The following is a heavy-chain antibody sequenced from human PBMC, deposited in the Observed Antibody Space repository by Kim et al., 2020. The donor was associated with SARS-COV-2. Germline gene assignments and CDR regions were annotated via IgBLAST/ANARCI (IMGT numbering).Heavy chain of an antibody. V-gene: IGHV4-59*13. CDR2: IYYSGST. D-gene: IGHD2-2*02. CDR1: GGSISSYY. CDR3: ARRALGYCSSTSCYSAMDV. J-gene: IGHJ6*02. Sequence: SETLSLTCTVSGGSISSYYWSWIRQPPGKGLEWIGYIYYSGSTNYNPSLKSRVTISVDTSKNQFSLKLSSVTAADTAVYYCARRALGYCSSTSCYSAMDVWGQGTTVTVSS.